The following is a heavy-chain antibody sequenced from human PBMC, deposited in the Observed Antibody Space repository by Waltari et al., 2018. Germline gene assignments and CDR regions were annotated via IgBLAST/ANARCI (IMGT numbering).Heavy chain of an antibody. CDR1: GFTFSRYA. CDR3: AKDVIAVAGTLLQH. Sequence: EVQLLESWGGLVQPGGPPRLSCAASGFTFSRYAMSWIRQAPGKGLEWVSAISGSGGSTYYADSVKGRFTISRDNSKNTLYLQMNSLRAEDTAVYYCAKDVIAVAGTLLQHWGQGTLVTVSS. D-gene: IGHD6-19*01. CDR2: ISGSGGST. J-gene: IGHJ1*01. V-gene: IGHV3-23*01.